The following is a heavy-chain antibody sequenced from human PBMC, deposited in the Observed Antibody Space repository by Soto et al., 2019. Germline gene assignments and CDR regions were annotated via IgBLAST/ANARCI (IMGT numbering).Heavy chain of an antibody. CDR3: AKDRERDAWYEDY. V-gene: IGHV3-23*01. Sequence: EVQLLESGGGLVQPGGSLRLSCVASGFSFSSYAMSWVRQAPGKGLERVSVISGSDGSTYYADSVKGRFTISRDNSKNTLYLHMNSLRAEDTAVYYCAKDRERDAWYEDYWGQGTLVTVSS. CDR1: GFSFSSYA. J-gene: IGHJ4*02. D-gene: IGHD6-13*01. CDR2: ISGSDGST.